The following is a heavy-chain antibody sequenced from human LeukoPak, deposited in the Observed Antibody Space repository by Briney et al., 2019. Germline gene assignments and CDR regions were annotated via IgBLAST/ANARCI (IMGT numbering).Heavy chain of an antibody. Sequence: PGGSLRLSCAASGFTFSGYGMHWVRQAPGKGLEWVAFIRYDGYDKYYADSVKGRFTVSRDNSKNTLFLQMNSLRADDTAVYHCARDRSGFYSVDYWGQGTLVTVSS. J-gene: IGHJ4*02. CDR3: ARDRSGFYSVDY. V-gene: IGHV3-30*02. CDR2: IRYDGYDK. CDR1: GFTFSGYG. D-gene: IGHD5-12*01.